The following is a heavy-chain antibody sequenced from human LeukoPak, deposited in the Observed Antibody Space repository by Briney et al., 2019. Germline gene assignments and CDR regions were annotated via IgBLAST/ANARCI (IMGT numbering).Heavy chain of an antibody. CDR1: GGSISSGGCY. Sequence: SQTLSLTCTVSGGSISSGGCYWSWIRQHPGKGLEWIGYIYYSGSTYYNPSLKSRVTISVDTSKNQFSLKLGSVTAADTAVYYCARAKLGYCSSTSCYIPPGAFDIWGQGTMVTVSS. CDR2: IYYSGST. D-gene: IGHD2-2*02. J-gene: IGHJ3*02. CDR3: ARAKLGYCSSTSCYIPPGAFDI. V-gene: IGHV4-31*03.